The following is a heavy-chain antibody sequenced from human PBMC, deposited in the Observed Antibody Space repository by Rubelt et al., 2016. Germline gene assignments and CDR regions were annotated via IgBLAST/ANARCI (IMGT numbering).Heavy chain of an antibody. V-gene: IGHV1-2*02. CDR3: ARGTVVVPSPTEPATFDI. CDR2: ISPNSGGT. Sequence: VQSGAEVKTPGASVKVSCKASGYTFTDYYLHWVRRAPGQGLEWMGWISPNSGGTNYAEKFQGRVTMTRDTSINTAYMELSSLRSDDTAVYFCARGTVVVPSPTEPATFDIWGQGTMVTVSS. D-gene: IGHD2-15*01. J-gene: IGHJ3*02. CDR1: GYTFTDYY.